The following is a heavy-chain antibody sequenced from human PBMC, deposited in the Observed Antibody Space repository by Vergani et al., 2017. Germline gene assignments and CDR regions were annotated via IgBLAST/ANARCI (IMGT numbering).Heavy chain of an antibody. D-gene: IGHD2-2*01. CDR2: ISSSGSTI. V-gene: IGHV3-48*01. CDR3: ARECSTSTRYKY. Sequence: EVQLVESGGGLVQPGGSLRLSCAASGFTFSSYSMNWVRQAPGKGLEWVSYISSSGSTIYYADSVKGRFTISRDTAKNSLFLQMDSLRAEDTAVYYCARECSTSTRYKYWGQGTLVTVSS. CDR1: GFTFSSYS. J-gene: IGHJ4*02.